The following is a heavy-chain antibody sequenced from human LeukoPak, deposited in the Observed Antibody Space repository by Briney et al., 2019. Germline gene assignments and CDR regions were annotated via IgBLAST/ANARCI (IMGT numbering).Heavy chain of an antibody. V-gene: IGHV1-24*01. D-gene: IGHD3-22*01. J-gene: IGHJ4*02. Sequence: PSVKVSCKVSGYTLTELSMHWVRQAPGKGLEWMGGFDPEDGETIYAQKSQGRVTMTEDTSTDTAYMELSSLRSEDTAVYYCATRGYDSSGYYLRCWGQGTLVTVSS. CDR2: FDPEDGET. CDR1: GYTLTELS. CDR3: ATRGYDSSGYYLRC.